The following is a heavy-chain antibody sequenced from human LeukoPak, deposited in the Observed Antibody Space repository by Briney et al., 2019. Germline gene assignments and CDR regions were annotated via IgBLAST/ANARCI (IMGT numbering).Heavy chain of an antibody. CDR3: AKNLRFLDFGNSVGYMDV. CDR2: ISSSSSTI. Sequence: PGGSLRLSCAASGFTFSSYSMNWVRQAPGKGLEWVSYISSSSSTIYYADSVKGRFTISRDNAKNSLYLQMNSLRAEDTAVYYCAKNLRFLDFGNSVGYMDVWGKGTTVTVSS. V-gene: IGHV3-48*01. D-gene: IGHD3-3*01. J-gene: IGHJ6*03. CDR1: GFTFSSYS.